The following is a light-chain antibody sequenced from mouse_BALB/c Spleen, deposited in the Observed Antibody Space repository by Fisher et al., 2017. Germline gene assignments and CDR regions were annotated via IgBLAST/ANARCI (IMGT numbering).Light chain of an antibody. CDR3: QQSNEDPFT. CDR2: AAS. V-gene: IGKV3-3*01. CDR1: QSVDYNGISY. Sequence: DIVITQSTASLAVSLGQRATIFCRASQSVDYNGISYMHWFQQKPGQLPKLLIYAASNLESGIPARFSGSGSGTDFTLNIHPVEEEDAATYYCQQSNEDPFTFGSGTKLEIK. J-gene: IGKJ4*01.